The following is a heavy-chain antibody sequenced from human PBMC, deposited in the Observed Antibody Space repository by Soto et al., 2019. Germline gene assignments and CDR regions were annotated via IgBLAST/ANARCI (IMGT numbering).Heavy chain of an antibody. CDR3: ARGSGIPPQFGELLSAYYYGMDV. J-gene: IGHJ6*02. V-gene: IGHV4-4*02. D-gene: IGHD3-10*01. CDR2: IYHSGST. Sequence: SETLSLTCAVSGGSISSTNWCSWVRQPPGKGLEWIGEIYHSGSTNYNPSLKSRVTISVDKSKNQFSLKLSSVTAADTAVYYCARGSGIPPQFGELLSAYYYGMDVWGQGTTVT. CDR1: GGSISSTNW.